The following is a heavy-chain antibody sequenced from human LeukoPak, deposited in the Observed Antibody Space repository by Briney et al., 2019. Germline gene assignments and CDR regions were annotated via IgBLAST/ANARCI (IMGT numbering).Heavy chain of an antibody. J-gene: IGHJ4*02. V-gene: IGHV3-21*01. Sequence: GGSLRLSCAASGFTFSSYSMNWVRQAPGKGLEWVSSISSSSSYIYYADSVKGRFTISRDNAKNSLYLQMNSLRAEDTAVYYCARGSMWSGGATTYWGQGTLVTVSS. D-gene: IGHD1-26*01. CDR1: GFTFSSYS. CDR3: ARGSMWSGGATTY. CDR2: ISSSSSYI.